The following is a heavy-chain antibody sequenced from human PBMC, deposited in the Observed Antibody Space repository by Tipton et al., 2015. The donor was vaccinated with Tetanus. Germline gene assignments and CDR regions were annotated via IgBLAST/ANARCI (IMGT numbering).Heavy chain of an antibody. J-gene: IGHJ3*02. CDR2: VYYSGTT. V-gene: IGHV4-59*11. CDR1: GGSISGHY. D-gene: IGHD4-23*01. Sequence: TLSLTCTVSGGSISGHYWSWIRQTPGKGLEWIGRVYYSGTTKYNPSLESRVTLSMDTSKNQFSLKLNSVTAADTAVYFCAGWERPNWNAFDIWGQGTKVSVS. CDR3: AGWERPNWNAFDI.